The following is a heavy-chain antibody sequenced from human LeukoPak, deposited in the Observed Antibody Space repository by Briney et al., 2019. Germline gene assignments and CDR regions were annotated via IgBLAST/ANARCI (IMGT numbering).Heavy chain of an antibody. CDR3: AKHPGQYFDY. CDR1: GFTFSSYA. CDR2: ISDRGSST. V-gene: IGHV3-23*01. Sequence: GGSLRLSCAASGFTFSSYAMSWVRQAPGKGLEWVSAISDRGSSTYYADSVKGRFTISRDNSKNTLYLQMNSLRAEDTALYYCAKHPGQYFDYWGQGTLVTVSS. J-gene: IGHJ4*02.